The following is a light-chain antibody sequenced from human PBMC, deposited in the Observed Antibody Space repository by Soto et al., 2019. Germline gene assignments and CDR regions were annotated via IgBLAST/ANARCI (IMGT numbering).Light chain of an antibody. V-gene: IGKV4-1*01. CDR2: WAS. CDR1: QSVLYSSNKKKY. J-gene: IGKJ1*01. CDR3: QQFHSSPWT. Sequence: DIVMTQSPDSLAVSLGERATINCKSSQSVLYSSNKKKYLAWYQQKPGQPPKLLIYWASTRESGVPDRFSGSVSGTDFTLTISSLQAEDVAVYYCQQFHSSPWTFGQGTKVELK.